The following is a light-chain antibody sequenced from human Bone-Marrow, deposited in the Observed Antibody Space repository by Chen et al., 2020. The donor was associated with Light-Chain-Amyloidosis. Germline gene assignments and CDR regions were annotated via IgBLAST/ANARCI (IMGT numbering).Light chain of an antibody. CDR3: SSYTITNTLV. CDR1: SSDVGGDNH. V-gene: IGLV2-14*01. CDR2: EVT. J-gene: IGLJ1*01. Sequence: QSALTQTASVSGSPGQSITISCTGTSSDVGGDNHVSWYQQYPDKAPKLMIYEVTNRPSWVPDRFSGSKSDNTASLTISGLQTEDEADYFCSSYTITNTLVFGSGTRVTVL.